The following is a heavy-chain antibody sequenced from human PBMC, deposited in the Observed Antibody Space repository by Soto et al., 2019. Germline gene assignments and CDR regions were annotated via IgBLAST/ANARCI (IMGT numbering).Heavy chain of an antibody. J-gene: IGHJ4*02. Sequence: ASVKVSWKVAGYALTELSMHWVRQAPGKGLEWMGGFDPEDGETIYAQKFQGRVTMTEDTSTDTAYMELSSLRSEDTAVYYCATRADVYSSGWSPGIWGQGTLVTVS. V-gene: IGHV1-24*01. CDR3: ATRADVYSSGWSPGI. CDR1: GYALTELS. D-gene: IGHD6-19*01. CDR2: FDPEDGET.